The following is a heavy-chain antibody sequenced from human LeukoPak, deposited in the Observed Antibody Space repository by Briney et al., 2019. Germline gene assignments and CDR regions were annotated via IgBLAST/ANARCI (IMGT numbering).Heavy chain of an antibody. V-gene: IGHV3-23*01. D-gene: IGHD3-3*01. CDR2: ISGSGGST. J-gene: IGHJ6*02. CDR1: GFTFSSYA. CDR3: AKGHRSVYGMDV. Sequence: GSLRLSCAASGFTFSSYAMSWVRQAPGKGLEWVSAISGSGGSTYYADSVKGRFTISRDNSKNTLYLQMNSLRAEDTAVYYCAKGHRSVYGMDVWGQGTTVTVSS.